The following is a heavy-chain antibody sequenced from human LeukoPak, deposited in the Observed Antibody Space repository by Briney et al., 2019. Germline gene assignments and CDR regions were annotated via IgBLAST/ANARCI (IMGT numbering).Heavy chain of an antibody. CDR1: NGSISSYS. CDR3: ARETGATVFDY. CDR2: ISYSGST. D-gene: IGHD1-26*01. V-gene: IGHV4-59*01. Sequence: SETLSLTCTVSNGSISSYSWNWIRQPPGKGLEWIGHISYSGSTNYNPSLRSRVTISVATSKKQFSLKLSSVTAADTAVYYCARETGATVFDYWGQGALVTVSS. J-gene: IGHJ4*02.